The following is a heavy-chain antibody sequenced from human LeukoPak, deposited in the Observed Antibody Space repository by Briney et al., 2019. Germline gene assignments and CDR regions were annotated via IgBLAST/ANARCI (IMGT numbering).Heavy chain of an antibody. Sequence: ASVKVSCKVSGYTFTSYDISWVRQAPGQGVEWMGWISAYNGNTNYAQKLQGRVTMTTDTSTSTAYMGLRSLRSDDTAVYYCARQEIWYFDYWGQGTLVTVSS. J-gene: IGHJ4*02. CDR2: ISAYNGNT. V-gene: IGHV1-18*04. CDR3: ARQEIWYFDY. D-gene: IGHD5-24*01. CDR1: GYTFTSYD.